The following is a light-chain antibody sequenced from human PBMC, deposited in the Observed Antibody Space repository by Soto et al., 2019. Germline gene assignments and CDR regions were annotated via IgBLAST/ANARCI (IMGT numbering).Light chain of an antibody. CDR1: QGIRNH. J-gene: IGKJ5*01. V-gene: IGKV3-20*01. Sequence: IVMTQSPATLSVSPGERVTFSCRASQGIRNHLAWYQHKPGQAPRLLIYGTSSRATGIPDRFSGSGSGTEFTLTISRLEPEDFAVYYCQHYGSSPPINFGQGTRLEIK. CDR2: GTS. CDR3: QHYGSSPPIN.